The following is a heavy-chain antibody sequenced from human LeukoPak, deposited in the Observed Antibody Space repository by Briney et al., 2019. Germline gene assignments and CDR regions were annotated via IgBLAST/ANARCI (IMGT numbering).Heavy chain of an antibody. CDR2: ISYDGSNK. J-gene: IGHJ4*02. CDR3: ARVSAAAGLFDY. Sequence: SGGSLRLSCAASGFTFSSYAMHWVRQAPGKGLEWVAVISYDGSNKYYADSVKGRFTISRDNSKNTLYLQMNSLRAEDTAVYYCARVSAAAGLFDYWGQGTLVTVSS. CDR1: GFTFSSYA. V-gene: IGHV3-30*04. D-gene: IGHD6-13*01.